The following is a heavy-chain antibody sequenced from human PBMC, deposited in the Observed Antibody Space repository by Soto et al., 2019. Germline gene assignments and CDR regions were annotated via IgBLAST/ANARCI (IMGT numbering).Heavy chain of an antibody. CDR2: IHTVGST. D-gene: IGHD1-1*01. V-gene: IGHV3-53*01. J-gene: IGHJ4*03. CDR1: GFSIGGNP. Sequence: GGSLRLSCEVSGFSIGGNPMSWVRQAPGQGLEWVASIHTVGSTYYADSVQGRFTISRDNSKNTLFLQMNSLRVGDTAIYFCARGLNDDSWGHGTLVTVSS. CDR3: ARGLNDDS.